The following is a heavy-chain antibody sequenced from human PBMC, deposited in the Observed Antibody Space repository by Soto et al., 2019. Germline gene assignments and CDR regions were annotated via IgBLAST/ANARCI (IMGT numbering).Heavy chain of an antibody. CDR3: ARGSSDWFPYFDY. CDR2: INGGNGNT. D-gene: IGHD3-9*01. V-gene: IGHV1-3*01. CDR1: GCTFTSFA. J-gene: IGHJ4*02. Sequence: ASVKVSCTASGCTFTSFAMHWGRQAPGQRLEWMGWINGGNGNTKYSQSFQGRITITGDTSASTAYMELSSLRSEDTAVYYCARGSSDWFPYFDYWAQGTLVTVSS.